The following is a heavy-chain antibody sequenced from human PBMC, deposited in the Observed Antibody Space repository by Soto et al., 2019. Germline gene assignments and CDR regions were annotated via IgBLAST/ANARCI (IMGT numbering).Heavy chain of an antibody. V-gene: IGHV3-21*01. CDR1: GFTFSSYS. Sequence: GGSLRLSCAASGFTFSSYSMNWVRQAPGKGLEWVSSISSSSSYIYYADSVKGRFTISRDNAKNSLYLQMNSLRAEDTAVYYCARDRIAAAGESNFDYWGQGTLVTVSS. J-gene: IGHJ4*02. D-gene: IGHD6-13*01. CDR2: ISSSSSYI. CDR3: ARDRIAAAGESNFDY.